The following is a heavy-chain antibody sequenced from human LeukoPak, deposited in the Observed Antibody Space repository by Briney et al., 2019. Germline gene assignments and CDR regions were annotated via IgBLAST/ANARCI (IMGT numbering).Heavy chain of an antibody. J-gene: IGHJ4*02. CDR1: GGSISSDY. CDR3: AGRMVARGNFDY. CDR2: IYTSGST. D-gene: IGHD4/OR15-4a*01. V-gene: IGHV4-4*07. Sequence: SETLSLTCTVSGGSISSDYWSWIRQPAGKGLEWIGRIYTSGSTNYNPSLKSRVTMSVDTSKNQFSLKLSSVTAADTAVYYCAGRMVARGNFDYWGQGTLVTVSS.